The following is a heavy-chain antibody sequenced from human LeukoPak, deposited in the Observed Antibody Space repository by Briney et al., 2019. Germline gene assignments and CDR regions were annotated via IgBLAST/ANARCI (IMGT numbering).Heavy chain of an antibody. CDR3: AREAVYVGGAFDI. D-gene: IGHD3-10*02. V-gene: IGHV3-7*01. CDR2: IKQDGSEK. CDR1: GFTFSSYW. Sequence: PEGSLRLSCAASGFTFSSYWMSWVRQAPGKGLEWVANIKQDGSEKYYVDSVKGRFTISRDNAKNSLYLQMNSLRAEDTAVYYCAREAVYVGGAFDIWGQGTMVTVSS. J-gene: IGHJ3*02.